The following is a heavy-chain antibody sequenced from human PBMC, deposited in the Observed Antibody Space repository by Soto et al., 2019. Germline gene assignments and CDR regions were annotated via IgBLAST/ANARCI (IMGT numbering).Heavy chain of an antibody. CDR2: IIPIFSTV. V-gene: IGHV1-69*01. J-gene: IGHJ4*02. Sequence: QVQLVQSGAEVKKPGSSVKVSCKAAGGTFSSYAISWVRQAPGQGLEWMGGIIPIFSTVNYVQKFQGRVTITADESTSTAYMELSSLRSEDTAVYYCVGYYYYTRGYYFHYWGQGTLVTVSS. CDR3: VGYYYYTRGYYFHY. CDR1: GGTFSSYA. D-gene: IGHD3-22*01.